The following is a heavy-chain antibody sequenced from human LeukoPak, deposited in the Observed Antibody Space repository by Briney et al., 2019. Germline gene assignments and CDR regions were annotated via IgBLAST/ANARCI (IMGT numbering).Heavy chain of an antibody. V-gene: IGHV3-20*04. D-gene: IGHD6-19*01. Sequence: GGSLRLSCAASGFTFDDYGMSWVRQAPGKGLEWVSGINWNGGSTGYADSVKGRFTISRDNAKNSLYLQMNSLRAEDTALYYCARDHSSGWCARGFDYWGQGTLVAVSS. CDR1: GFTFDDYG. CDR2: INWNGGST. CDR3: ARDHSSGWCARGFDY. J-gene: IGHJ4*02.